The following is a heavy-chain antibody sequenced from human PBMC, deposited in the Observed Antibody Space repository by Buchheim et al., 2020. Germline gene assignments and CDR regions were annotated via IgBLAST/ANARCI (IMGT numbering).Heavy chain of an antibody. Sequence: QVQLVQSGAEVKKPGASEKVSCKASGYIFKNYYVHWVRQAPGQGLEWMGWINPKSGGTNYAQKFQGWATMTSDTSISTAYMELSRLTSDDTAVYFCALLGFCSGGSCYPGPDYWGQGTL. CDR3: ALLGFCSGGSCYPGPDY. V-gene: IGHV1-2*04. D-gene: IGHD2-15*01. CDR1: GYIFKNYY. J-gene: IGHJ4*02. CDR2: INPKSGGT.